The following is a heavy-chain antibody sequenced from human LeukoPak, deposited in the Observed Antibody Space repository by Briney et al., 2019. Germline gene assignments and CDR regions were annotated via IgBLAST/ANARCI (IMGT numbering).Heavy chain of an antibody. CDR1: GGPISSHY. D-gene: IGHD1-1*01. V-gene: IGHV4-4*07. Sequence: SETLSLTYTVSGGPISSHYWNWIRQSAGRGLEWIGRIHTSGRPTNYNPSLKSRLTMSIDTSKNHFFLKMTSVTAADSAVYYCARAPTGTASDWFDPWGQGTLVTVPS. J-gene: IGHJ5*02. CDR2: IHTSGRPT. CDR3: ARAPTGTASDWFDP.